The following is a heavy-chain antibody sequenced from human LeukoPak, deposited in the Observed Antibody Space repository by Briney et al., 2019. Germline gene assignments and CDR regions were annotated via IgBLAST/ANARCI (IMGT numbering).Heavy chain of an antibody. V-gene: IGHV3-30*03. Sequence: GGSLRLSCAASGFTFSSYGMHWVRQAPGKGLEWVAVISYDGSNKYYADSVKGRFTISRDNSKNTLYLQMNSLRAEDTAVYYCARDRTRGAYYYGMDVWGQGTTVTVSS. CDR3: ARDRTRGAYYYGMDV. CDR2: ISYDGSNK. J-gene: IGHJ6*02. D-gene: IGHD3-10*01. CDR1: GFTFSSYG.